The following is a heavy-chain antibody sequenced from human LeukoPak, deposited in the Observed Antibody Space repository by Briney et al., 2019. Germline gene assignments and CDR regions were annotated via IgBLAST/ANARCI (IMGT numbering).Heavy chain of an antibody. V-gene: IGHV4-59*12. CDR3: ARGGYSSDIDY. J-gene: IGHJ4*02. CDR1: GGSISSSYY. CDR2: IYYSGST. Sequence: PSETLSLTCAVSGGSISSSYYWSWIRQPPGKGLEWIGYIYYSGSTNYNPSLKSRVTISVDTSKNQFSLNLRSVTAADTAVYYCARGGYSSDIDYWGQGTLVTVPS. D-gene: IGHD5-18*01.